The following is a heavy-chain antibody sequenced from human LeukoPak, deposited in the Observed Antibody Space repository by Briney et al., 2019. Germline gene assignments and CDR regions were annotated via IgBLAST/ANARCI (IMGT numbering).Heavy chain of an antibody. D-gene: IGHD1-26*01. J-gene: IGHJ3*02. CDR1: GFTFSVEY. CDR2: ISSSGSSI. CDR3: ARESGSYGGDAFDI. Sequence: GGSLRLSCAASGFTFSVEYMSWIRQAPGKGLEWVSYISSSGSSIFYADSVKGRFTISRDNAKNSLFLQMNSLRAEDTAVYYCARESGSYGGDAFDIWGQGTMVTVSS. V-gene: IGHV3-11*04.